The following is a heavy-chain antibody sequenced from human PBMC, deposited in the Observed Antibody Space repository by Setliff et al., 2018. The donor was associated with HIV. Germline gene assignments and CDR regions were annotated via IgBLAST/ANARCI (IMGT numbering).Heavy chain of an antibody. CDR3: ARHRDPPGTSWIFYYYYMDL. CDR2: IHYSGSS. CDR1: GGSITGHY. Sequence: PSETLSLTCTVSGGSITGHYWSWIRQPPGKGLEWIGYIHYSGSSNYNPSLKSRVSISLDTSKNQLSLRLTSVTAADTGVYYCARHRDPPGTSWIFYYYYMDLWGGGTTVTVSS. J-gene: IGHJ6*03. V-gene: IGHV4-59*08. D-gene: IGHD6-13*01.